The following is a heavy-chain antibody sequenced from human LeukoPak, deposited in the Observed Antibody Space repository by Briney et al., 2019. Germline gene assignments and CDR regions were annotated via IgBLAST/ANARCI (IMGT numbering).Heavy chain of an antibody. J-gene: IGHJ5*02. Sequence: PSETLSLTCAVSGGSISSGGYSWSWIRQPPGKGLEWIGYIYHSGSTYYNPSLKSRVTISVDRSKNQFSLKLSSVTAADTAVYYCARTTGTYAGAQESWGQGTLVTVSS. D-gene: IGHD1-26*01. V-gene: IGHV4-30-2*01. CDR3: ARTTGTYAGAQES. CDR1: GGSISSGGYS. CDR2: IYHSGST.